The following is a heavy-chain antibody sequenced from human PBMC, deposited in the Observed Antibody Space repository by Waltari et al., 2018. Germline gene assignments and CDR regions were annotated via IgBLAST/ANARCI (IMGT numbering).Heavy chain of an antibody. CDR2: ISGSGGST. CDR1: GFTFSSYA. CDR3: ANGAAGTFDY. D-gene: IGHD6-13*01. J-gene: IGHJ4*02. V-gene: IGHV3-23*04. Sequence: VQLVESGGGVVQPGRSLRLSCAASGFTFSSYAMHWGRQAPGKGLEWVSAISGSGGSTYYADSVKGRFTISRDNSKNTLYLQMNSLRAEDTAVYYCANGAAGTFDYWGQGTLVTVSS.